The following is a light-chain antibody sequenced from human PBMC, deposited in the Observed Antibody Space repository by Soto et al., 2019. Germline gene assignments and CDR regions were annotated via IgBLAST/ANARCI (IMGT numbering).Light chain of an antibody. CDR2: DND. J-gene: IGLJ3*02. CDR1: GSNIGSNY. CDR3: GTLDSSLNVWM. Sequence: VLTQPPSVSAAPGQRVTISCSGSGSNIGSNYLSWYQQLPGTAPKLLLYDNDKRPSGIPARFSASKSGTSATLDITGLQTGDEAYYYCGTLDSSLNVWMFGGGTQLTVL. V-gene: IGLV1-51*01.